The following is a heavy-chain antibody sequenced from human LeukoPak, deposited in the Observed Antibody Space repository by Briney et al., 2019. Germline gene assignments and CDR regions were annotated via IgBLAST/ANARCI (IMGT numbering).Heavy chain of an antibody. CDR3: ARTNYGSGSYHYEGWFDP. CDR2: ISYDGSNK. V-gene: IGHV3-30-3*01. D-gene: IGHD3-10*01. J-gene: IGHJ5*02. Sequence: PGRSLRLSCAASGFTFSSYAMHWVRQAPGKGLEWVAVISYDGSNKYYADSVKGRFTISRDNSKNTLYLQMNSLRAEDTAVYYCARTNYGSGSYHYEGWFDPWGQGTLVTVSS. CDR1: GFTFSSYA.